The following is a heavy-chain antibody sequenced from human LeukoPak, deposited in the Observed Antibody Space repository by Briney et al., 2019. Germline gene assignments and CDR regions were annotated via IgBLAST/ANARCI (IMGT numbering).Heavy chain of an antibody. V-gene: IGHV1-2*02. Sequence: ASVKVSCKASGYTFTGYYMHWVRQAPGRGLEWMGWINPNSGDTKYAQKFQGRVTMTRDTSISTAYMELSRLTSDDTVVYYCAKSSPTKGGELSPFDYWGQGTLVTVSS. CDR2: INPNSGDT. CDR1: GYTFTGYY. D-gene: IGHD3-16*02. CDR3: AKSSPTKGGELSPFDY. J-gene: IGHJ4*02.